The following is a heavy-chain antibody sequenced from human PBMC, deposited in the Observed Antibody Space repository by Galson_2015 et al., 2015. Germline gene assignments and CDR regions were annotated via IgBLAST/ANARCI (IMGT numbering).Heavy chain of an antibody. CDR2: TYYRSKWSN. J-gene: IGHJ4*02. V-gene: IGHV6-1*01. Sequence: CAISGDSVSSKSAAWNWIGQSPSRGLEWLGRTYYRSKWSNNYAVSVKSRITINPDTSKNQFSLQLNSVTPEDTAVYYCARGDQNFDYWGQGTLVTVSS. CDR1: GDSVSSKSAA. CDR3: ARGDQNFDY.